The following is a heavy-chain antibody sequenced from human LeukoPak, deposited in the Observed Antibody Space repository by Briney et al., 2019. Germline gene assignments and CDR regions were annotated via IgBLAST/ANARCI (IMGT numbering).Heavy chain of an antibody. CDR1: GVSINSTIYY. Sequence: SETLSLTCTVSGVSINSTIYYWGGIRQPPGKGLKWIGSIYYSGSTYNNPSLQSRVTLSVDTSKNQFSLKLNSVTAADTGVYYCATHGGDASGSSNFDHWGQGTLVTVSS. J-gene: IGHJ4*02. V-gene: IGHV4-39*01. CDR3: ATHGGDASGSSNFDH. D-gene: IGHD3-10*01. CDR2: IYYSGST.